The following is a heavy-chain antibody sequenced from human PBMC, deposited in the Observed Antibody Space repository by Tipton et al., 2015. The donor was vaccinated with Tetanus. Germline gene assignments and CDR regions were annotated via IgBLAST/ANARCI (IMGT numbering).Heavy chain of an antibody. Sequence: LRLSCTVSGGSISRGGYFWNWIRQRPGKGPEWIGYIYYSGSTYYNPSLKSRVSMSVDTSKNQFSLNLTSVTAADTAVYYCARDQGGGRVVRLNWFDPWGQGTLVTISS. J-gene: IGHJ5*02. D-gene: IGHD6-6*01. CDR2: IYYSGST. V-gene: IGHV4-31*03. CDR1: GGSISRGGYF. CDR3: ARDQGGGRVVRLNWFDP.